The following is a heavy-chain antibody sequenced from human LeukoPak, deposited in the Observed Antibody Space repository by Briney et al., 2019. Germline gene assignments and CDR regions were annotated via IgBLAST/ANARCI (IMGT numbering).Heavy chain of an antibody. CDR3: AKGAPPKVVVVTAVAFDI. V-gene: IGHV3-23*01. J-gene: IGHJ3*02. Sequence: GGSLRLSCAASGFTFSSYGMHWVRQAPGKGLEWVSAISGSGGSTYYADSVKGRFTISRDNSKNTLYLQMNSLRAEDTAVYYCAKGAPPKVVVVTAVAFDIWGQGTMVTVSS. CDR1: GFTFSSYG. CDR2: ISGSGGST. D-gene: IGHD2-21*02.